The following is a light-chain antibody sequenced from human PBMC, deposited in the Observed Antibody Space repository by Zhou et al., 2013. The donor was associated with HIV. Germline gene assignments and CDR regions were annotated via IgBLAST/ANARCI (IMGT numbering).Light chain of an antibody. CDR2: WAS. Sequence: DIVMTQSPASLAVSLGERATINCKSSQSVFFSSNNNNYLTWYQQKPGQPPKLLIYWASTREDGVPDRFSGSGSGTDFTLTISSLQAEDVAVYYCQQYYATPYTFGQGTKLEIK. J-gene: IGKJ2*01. V-gene: IGKV4-1*01. CDR1: QSVFFSSNNNNY. CDR3: QQYYATPYT.